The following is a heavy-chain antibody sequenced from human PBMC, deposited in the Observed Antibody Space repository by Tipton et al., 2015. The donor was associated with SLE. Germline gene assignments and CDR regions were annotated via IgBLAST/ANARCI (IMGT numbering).Heavy chain of an antibody. CDR2: MDHSGIT. CDR1: GGSFSGYY. CDR3: AAYNSGSHAFHI. D-gene: IGHD6-19*01. J-gene: IGHJ3*02. V-gene: IGHV4-34*03. Sequence: TLSLTCAVYGGSFSGYYWSWIRQPPGKGLEWIGEMDHSGITNYNPSLKSRVTISVETSKDHFSLTLTSVTAADTAVYYCAAYNSGSHAFHIWGQGTMVTVSS.